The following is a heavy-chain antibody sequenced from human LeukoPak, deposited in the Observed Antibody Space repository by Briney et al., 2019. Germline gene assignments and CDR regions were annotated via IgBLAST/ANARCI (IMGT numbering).Heavy chain of an antibody. Sequence: SETLSLTCAVYGGSFSGYYWSWIRQPPGKGLEWIGEINHSGSANYNPSLKSRVTISVDTSKNQFSLKLSSVTAADTAVYYCARGGSGSGYYYGMDVWGKGTTVTVSS. J-gene: IGHJ6*04. D-gene: IGHD3-10*01. CDR1: GGSFSGYY. CDR3: ARGGSGSGYYYGMDV. CDR2: INHSGSA. V-gene: IGHV4-34*01.